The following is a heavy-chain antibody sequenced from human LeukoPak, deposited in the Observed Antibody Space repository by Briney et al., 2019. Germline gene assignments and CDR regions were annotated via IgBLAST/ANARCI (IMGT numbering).Heavy chain of an antibody. V-gene: IGHV4-61*02. CDR3: ARDRRSKRYYGSGSYYPHDAFDI. J-gene: IGHJ3*02. CDR1: GGSISSGSYY. Sequence: PSQTLSLTCTVSGGSISSGSYYWSWIRQPAGKGLEWIGRIYTSGSTNYNPSLKSRVTISVDTSKNQFSLKLSSVTAADTAVYYCARDRRSKRYYGSGSYYPHDAFDIWGQGTMVTVSS. D-gene: IGHD3-10*01. CDR2: IYTSGST.